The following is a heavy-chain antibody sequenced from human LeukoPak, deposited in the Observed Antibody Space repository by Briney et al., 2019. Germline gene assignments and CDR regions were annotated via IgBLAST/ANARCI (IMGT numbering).Heavy chain of an antibody. CDR2: TNSGSSYI. CDR1: GFTFSSYS. CDR3: ATGYSSGWYGRLDY. D-gene: IGHD6-19*01. Sequence: GGSLRLSCAASGFTFSSYSMNWVRQAPGKGLEWVSSTNSGSSYIHYADSVKGRFTISRDNAKNSLYLQMNSLRAEDTAVYYCATGYSSGWYGRLDYWGQGTLVTVSS. V-gene: IGHV3-21*01. J-gene: IGHJ4*02.